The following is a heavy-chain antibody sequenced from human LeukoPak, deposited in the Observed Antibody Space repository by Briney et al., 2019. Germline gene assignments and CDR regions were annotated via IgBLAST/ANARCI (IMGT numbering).Heavy chain of an antibody. CDR1: GFTFSAYG. Sequence: GGSLGLSCAASGFTFSAYGMHWVRQAPGKGLEWVAIISYDGINKYYPDSVKGRFTISRDNSKNTLYLQMNSLRAEDTAVYYGAKDTRDDHHSDYWGQGTLVTVSS. V-gene: IGHV3-30*18. CDR2: ISYDGINK. J-gene: IGHJ4*02. D-gene: IGHD1-14*01. CDR3: AKDTRDDHHSDY.